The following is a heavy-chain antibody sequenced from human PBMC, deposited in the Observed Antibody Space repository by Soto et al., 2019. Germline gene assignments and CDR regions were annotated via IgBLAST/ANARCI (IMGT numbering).Heavy chain of an antibody. CDR1: GDTFSFYS. V-gene: IGHV1-69*02. J-gene: IGHJ4*02. CDR3: ASSYGSGYRAFDY. CDR2: INPILSMS. Sequence: QVQLVQSGAEVRKPGSSVKVSCKASGDTFSFYSINWVRQAPGLALEWMGRINPILSMSNYAQRFQGRVTMTADKSTSTAYMELSGLRSEDTAIYYCASSYGSGYRAFDYWGQGALVTVSS. D-gene: IGHD3-10*01.